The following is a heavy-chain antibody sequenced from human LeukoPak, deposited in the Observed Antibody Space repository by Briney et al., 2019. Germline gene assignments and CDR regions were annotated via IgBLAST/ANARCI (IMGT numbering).Heavy chain of an antibody. Sequence: ASVKVSCKASGYTFTGYYMHWVRQAPGQGLEWMGWMNPNSGNTGYAQKFQGRVTMTRNTSISTAYMELSSLRSEDTAVYYCARGHPGDDIAAAGLYYYYYMDVWGKGTTVTISS. D-gene: IGHD6-13*01. CDR3: ARGHPGDDIAAAGLYYYYYMDV. CDR2: MNPNSGNT. CDR1: GYTFTGYY. V-gene: IGHV1-8*02. J-gene: IGHJ6*03.